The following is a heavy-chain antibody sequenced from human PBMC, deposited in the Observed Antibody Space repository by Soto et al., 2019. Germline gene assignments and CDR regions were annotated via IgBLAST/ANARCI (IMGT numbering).Heavy chain of an antibody. CDR2: ISYDGSNK. V-gene: IGHV3-30*18. Sequence: GGSLRLSCAASGFTFSSYGMHWVRQAPGKGLEWVAVISYDGSNKYYADSVKGRFTISRDNSKNTLYLQMNSLRAEDTAVYYCAKDGGRFLEWFRWSNYYYGMDVWGQGTTVTVSS. J-gene: IGHJ6*02. CDR3: AKDGGRFLEWFRWSNYYYGMDV. CDR1: GFTFSSYG. D-gene: IGHD3-3*01.